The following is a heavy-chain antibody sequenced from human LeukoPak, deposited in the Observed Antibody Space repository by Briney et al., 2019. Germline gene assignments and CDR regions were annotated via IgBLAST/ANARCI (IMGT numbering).Heavy chain of an antibody. CDR3: ARDETYYDYVWGSYRPYYFDY. J-gene: IGHJ4*02. CDR1: GYTFTGYY. D-gene: IGHD3-16*02. V-gene: IGHV1-2*02. Sequence: ASVKVSCKASGYTFTGYYMHWVRQAPGQGLEWMGWINPNSGGTNYAQKFQGRVTMTGDTSISTAYMELSRLRSDDTDVYYCARDETYYDYVWGSYRPYYFDYWGQGTLVTVSS. CDR2: INPNSGGT.